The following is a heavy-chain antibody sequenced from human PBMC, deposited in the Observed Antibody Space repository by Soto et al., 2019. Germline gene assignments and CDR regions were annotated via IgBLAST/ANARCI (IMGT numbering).Heavy chain of an antibody. CDR2: ITPVFGTA. CDR3: ARSLEGTTVTNWFDP. J-gene: IGHJ5*02. Sequence: QVQLVQSGAEVKKPGSSVKVSCKASADTFNSYSLSWLRQAPGQRLEWMGGITPVFGTADYAQSFEDRLTITADDSTSTVYMELSSMRYDDTAVYYWARSLEGTTVTNWFDPWGQGALVTVSS. V-gene: IGHV1-69*01. D-gene: IGHD4-17*01. CDR1: ADTFNSYS.